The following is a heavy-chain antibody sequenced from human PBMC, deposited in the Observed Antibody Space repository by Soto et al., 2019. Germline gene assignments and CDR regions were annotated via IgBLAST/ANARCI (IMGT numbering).Heavy chain of an antibody. D-gene: IGHD6-13*01. CDR3: ARHVHPPIAAAGMDV. CDR1: GYSFTSYW. CDR2: IDPSDSYT. Sequence: LKISCKGSGYSFTSYWISWVRQMPGKGLEWMGRIDPSDSYTNYSPSFQGHVTISADKSISTAYLQWSSLKASDTAMYYCARHVHPPIAAAGMDVWGQGTTVTVSS. J-gene: IGHJ6*02. V-gene: IGHV5-10-1*01.